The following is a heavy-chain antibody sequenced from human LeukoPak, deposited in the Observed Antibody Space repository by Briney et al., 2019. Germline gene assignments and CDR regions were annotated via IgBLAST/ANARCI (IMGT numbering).Heavy chain of an antibody. CDR3: ARNENGYGDYRGGPDY. V-gene: IGHV3-30-3*01. CDR2: ISYDGSNK. D-gene: IGHD4-17*01. CDR1: GFTFSSYA. Sequence: GGSLRLSCAASGFTFSSYAMHWVRQAPGKGLEWVAVISYDGSNKYYADSVKGRFTISRDNSKNTLYLQMNSLRAEDTAVYYCARNENGYGDYRGGPDYWGQGTLVTVSS. J-gene: IGHJ4*02.